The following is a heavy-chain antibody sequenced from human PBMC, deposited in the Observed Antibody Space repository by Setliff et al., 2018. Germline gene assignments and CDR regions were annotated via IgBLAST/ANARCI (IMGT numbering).Heavy chain of an antibody. Sequence: SVKVSCKASGGTFSSYDISWVRQAPGQGLEWMGRIIPIFGTANYAQKFQGRVTITADKSTSTAYMELSRLRSEDTAVYYCARGGDSGNYFLANHDAFDIWGQGTMVTVSS. CDR1: GGTFSSYD. V-gene: IGHV1-69*06. CDR3: ARGGDSGNYFLANHDAFDI. CDR2: IIPIFGTA. J-gene: IGHJ3*02. D-gene: IGHD1-26*01.